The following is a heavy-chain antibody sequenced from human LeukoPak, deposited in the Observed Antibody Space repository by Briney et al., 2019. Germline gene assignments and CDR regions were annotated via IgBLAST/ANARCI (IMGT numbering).Heavy chain of an antibody. J-gene: IGHJ5*02. CDR3: ARVKLSGSYDYSNWFDP. D-gene: IGHD4-11*01. CDR2: INPNSGRT. CDR1: GYTFTGYY. V-gene: IGHV1-2*02. Sequence: GASVKVSCKASGYTFTGYYMNWVRQAPGQGLECMGWINPNSGRTNYAQNFQGRVTMTRDPSISTAHMELSRLRSDDTAVYYCARVKLSGSYDYSNWFDPWGQGTLVTVSS.